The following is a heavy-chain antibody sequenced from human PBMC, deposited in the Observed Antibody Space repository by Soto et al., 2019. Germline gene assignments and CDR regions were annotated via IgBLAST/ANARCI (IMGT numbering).Heavy chain of an antibody. J-gene: IGHJ4*02. CDR3: AKRSAVTSSYYFDY. D-gene: IGHD4-17*01. Sequence: EVQLLESGGGLVQPGGSQRLSCAASGFTFSSYAMSWVRQAPGKGLEWVSLISGSGGTTYYADSVKGRFTISRDNSKNTLYLQMNSLRAEDTAVYYYAKRSAVTSSYYFDYWGQGSLVTVSS. V-gene: IGHV3-23*01. CDR1: GFTFSSYA. CDR2: ISGSGGTT.